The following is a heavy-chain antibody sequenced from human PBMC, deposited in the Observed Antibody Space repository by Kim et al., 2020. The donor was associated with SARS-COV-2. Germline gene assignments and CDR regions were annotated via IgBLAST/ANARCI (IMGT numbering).Heavy chain of an antibody. D-gene: IGHD2-2*01. V-gene: IGHV3-23*01. CDR3: AKGQCSSTSCYRFDY. CDR2: ISGSGGST. Sequence: GGSLRLSCAASGFTFSSYAMSWVRQAPGKGLEWVSGISGSGGSTNYADSVKGRVTISRDNAKNTLYLQMNSLRAEDTAAFYCAKGQCSSTSCYRFDYWG. CDR1: GFTFSSYA. J-gene: IGHJ4*01.